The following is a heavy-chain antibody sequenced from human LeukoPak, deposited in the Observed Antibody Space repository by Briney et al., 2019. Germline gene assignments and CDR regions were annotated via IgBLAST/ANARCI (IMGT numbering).Heavy chain of an antibody. J-gene: IGHJ5*02. D-gene: IGHD6-19*01. V-gene: IGHV3-23*01. Sequence: GASLRLSCAASGFTFSSYAMSWVRQAPGKGLEWVSAISGSGGSTYYADSVKGRFTISRDNSKNTLYLQMNSLRAEDTAVYYCAKDGGSGWYGGWFDPWGQGTLVTVSS. CDR3: AKDGGSGWYGGWFDP. CDR2: ISGSGGST. CDR1: GFTFSSYA.